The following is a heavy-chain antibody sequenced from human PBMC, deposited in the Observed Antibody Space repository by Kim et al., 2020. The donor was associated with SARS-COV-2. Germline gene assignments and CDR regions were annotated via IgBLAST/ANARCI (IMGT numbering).Heavy chain of an antibody. Sequence: SETLSLTCTVSGGSISSYYWSWIRQPPGKGLEWIGYIYYSGSTNYNPSLKSRVTISVDTSKNQFSLKLSSVTAADTAVYYCASSWYLGWFDPWGQGTLVT. CDR1: GGSISSYY. CDR2: IYYSGST. V-gene: IGHV4-59*08. D-gene: IGHD6-13*01. J-gene: IGHJ5*02. CDR3: ASSWYLGWFDP.